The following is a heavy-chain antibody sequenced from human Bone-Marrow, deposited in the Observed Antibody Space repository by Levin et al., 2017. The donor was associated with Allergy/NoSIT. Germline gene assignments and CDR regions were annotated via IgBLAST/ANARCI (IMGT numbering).Heavy chain of an antibody. CDR2: IYHSGST. J-gene: IGHJ4*02. D-gene: IGHD5-24*01. CDR3: AREDGYVFDY. Sequence: TASETLSLNCTVSGGSLSSSGYHWTWIRQHPGKGLEWIGYIYHSGSTYYNPSLKSRVTISADTSKKQFSLTLNSVTAADTAVYYCAREDGYVFDYWGQGTLVTVSS. V-gene: IGHV4-31*03. CDR1: GGSLSSSGYH.